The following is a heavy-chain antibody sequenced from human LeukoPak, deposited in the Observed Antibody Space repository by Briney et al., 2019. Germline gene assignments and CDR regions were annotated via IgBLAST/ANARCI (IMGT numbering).Heavy chain of an antibody. J-gene: IGHJ4*02. V-gene: IGHV4-39*07. D-gene: IGHD3-22*01. CDR1: GGSISSSSYY. CDR2: IYYSGST. Sequence: SETLSLTCTVSGGSISSSSYYWGWIRQPPGKGLEWIGSIYYSGSTYYNPSLKSRVTISVDTSKNQFSLKLSSVTAADTAVYYCARDSDSPLGYFDYWGQGTLVTVSS. CDR3: ARDSDSPLGYFDY.